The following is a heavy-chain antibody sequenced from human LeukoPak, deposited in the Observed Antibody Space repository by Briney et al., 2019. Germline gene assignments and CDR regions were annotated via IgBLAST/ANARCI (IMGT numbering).Heavy chain of an antibody. CDR1: GFTFSDYY. Sequence: GGSLRLSCAASGFTFSDYYMSWIRQAPGKGLEWVSYIISSSSYTNYADSVKGRFTISRDNAKNSLYLQMNSLRAEDTAVYYCARVMSSHAIYGSGSYYFDYWGQGTLVTVSS. V-gene: IGHV3-11*06. D-gene: IGHD3-10*01. CDR2: IISSSSYT. CDR3: ARVMSSHAIYGSGSYYFDY. J-gene: IGHJ4*02.